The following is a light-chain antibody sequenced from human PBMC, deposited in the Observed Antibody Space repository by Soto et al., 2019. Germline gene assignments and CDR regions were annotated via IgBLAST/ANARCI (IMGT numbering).Light chain of an antibody. CDR1: QSVGSN. Sequence: EILLTQSQVTLSVSPGERATLSCLASQSVGSNLAWYQQKPGQAPRLLIYGASTRATGVPPRFSGSGSGTEFTLTISSLQSEDFAVYYCQKFNKWPWAFGQGTKVDIK. CDR2: GAS. CDR3: QKFNKWPWA. V-gene: IGKV3-15*01. J-gene: IGKJ1*01.